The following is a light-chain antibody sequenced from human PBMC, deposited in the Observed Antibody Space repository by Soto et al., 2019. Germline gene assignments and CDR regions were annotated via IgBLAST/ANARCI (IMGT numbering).Light chain of an antibody. J-gene: IGKJ2*01. CDR1: QSVSSN. Sequence: EIVMTQSPATLSVSPGERATLSCRASQSVSSNLDWYQQKPGQAPRLLIYGASTRATGIPARFSGSGSGTEFTLTISSRQSEDFAVYYCQQYNKWPPYTFGQGTKLEIK. CDR3: QQYNKWPPYT. CDR2: GAS. V-gene: IGKV3-15*01.